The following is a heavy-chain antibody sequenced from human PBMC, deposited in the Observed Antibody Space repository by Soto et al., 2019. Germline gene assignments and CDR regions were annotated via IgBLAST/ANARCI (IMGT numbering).Heavy chain of an antibody. Sequence: PSETLSLTCAVYGCFLSESYWTWIRQPPGKGLEWIGEINHVGGTNYNPSLKSRVTMSVDTSQNQFSLRLISVTAADTAMYFCVKRRYQLPSSVLWLDIWGQGSPVTVSS. CDR2: INHVGGT. CDR1: GCFLSESY. D-gene: IGHD3-16*02. V-gene: IGHV4-34*01. CDR3: VKRRYQLPSSVLWLDI. J-gene: IGHJ5*02.